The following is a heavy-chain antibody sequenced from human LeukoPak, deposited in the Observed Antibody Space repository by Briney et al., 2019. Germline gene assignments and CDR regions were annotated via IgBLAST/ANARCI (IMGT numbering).Heavy chain of an antibody. D-gene: IGHD6-19*01. CDR1: GYTFTSYD. Sequence: ASVKVSCEASGYTFTSYDINWVRQATGQGLEWMGWMNPNSGNTGYAQKFQGRVTITRNTSISTAYMELSSLRSEDTAVYYCARFEQWLAIDYWGQGTLVTVSS. J-gene: IGHJ4*02. V-gene: IGHV1-8*03. CDR2: MNPNSGNT. CDR3: ARFEQWLAIDY.